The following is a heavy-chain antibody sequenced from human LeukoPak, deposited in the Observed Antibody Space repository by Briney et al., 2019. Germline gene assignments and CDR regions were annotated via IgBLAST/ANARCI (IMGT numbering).Heavy chain of an antibody. J-gene: IGHJ6*03. CDR3: ARDQDSSSWSFFYYYYYMDV. V-gene: IGHV3-13*01. Sequence: PGGSVRLSCAASGYTFSSYDMHWVRQATGKGLEWVSAIDTAGDTYYPGSVKGRFTISRENAKNSLYLQMNSLRAGDTAVYYCARDQDSSSWSFFYYYYYMDVWGKGTTVTISS. CDR2: IDTAGDT. D-gene: IGHD6-13*01. CDR1: GYTFSSYD.